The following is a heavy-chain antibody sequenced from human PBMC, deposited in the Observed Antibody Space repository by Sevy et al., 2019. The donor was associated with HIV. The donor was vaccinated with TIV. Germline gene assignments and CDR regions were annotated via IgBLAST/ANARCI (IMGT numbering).Heavy chain of an antibody. D-gene: IGHD2-8*01. V-gene: IGHV3-23*01. Sequence: GGSLRLSCAVSGFNFNIYSMSWVRLAPGKGLEWVSTLSFGCGKINYADSVKGRFIISRDDSKNTLYLQMNSLRAEDTAVYFCAREGCTRPHDYWGQGTLVTV. J-gene: IGHJ4*02. CDR2: LSFGCGKI. CDR1: GFNFNIYS. CDR3: AREGCTRPHDY.